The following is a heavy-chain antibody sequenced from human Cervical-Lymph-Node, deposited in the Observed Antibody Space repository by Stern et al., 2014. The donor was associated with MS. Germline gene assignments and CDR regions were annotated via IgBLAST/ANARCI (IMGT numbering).Heavy chain of an antibody. CDR3: ARGIVSNRAAATQHNLFDP. CDR1: GGTFSSSYA. J-gene: IGHJ5*02. CDR2: IIPIRGLA. D-gene: IGHD2-15*01. V-gene: IGHV1-69*04. Sequence: QVQLVQSGAEVKKPGSSMNVSCKTSGGTFSSSYAITWLRQAPGRGLEWMGRIIPIRGLANYAHNFQGRVTITADTSTNTTYLELSSLRSEDTAVYYCARGIVSNRAAATQHNLFDPWGQGTLVTVSS.